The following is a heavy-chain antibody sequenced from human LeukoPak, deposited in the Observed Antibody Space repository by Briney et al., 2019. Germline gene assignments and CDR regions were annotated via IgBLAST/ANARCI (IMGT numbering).Heavy chain of an antibody. D-gene: IGHD3-10*01. CDR2: IKQDGSEK. J-gene: IGHJ6*03. CDR1: GFTFSSYW. Sequence: GGSLRLSCAASGFTFSSYWMSWVRQAPGKGLEWVANIKQDGSEKYYVDSVKGRFTISRDNAKNSLYLQMNSLRAEDTAVYYCARQGPWGSGSYYQPTYYYYYYMDVXXXGTTVTVSS. V-gene: IGHV3-7*01. CDR3: ARQGPWGSGSYYQPTYYYYYYMDV.